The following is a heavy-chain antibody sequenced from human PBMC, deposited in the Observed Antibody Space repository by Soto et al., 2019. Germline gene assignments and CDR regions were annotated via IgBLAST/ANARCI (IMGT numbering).Heavy chain of an antibody. CDR1: GGTFSSYT. D-gene: IGHD3-3*01. CDR2: IIPILGIA. V-gene: IGHV1-69*04. CDR3: ARELSGGYDFYNWLDP. Sequence: GASVKVSCKASGGTFSSYTISWVRQAPGQGLEWMGRIIPILGIANYAQKFQGRVTITADKSTSTAYMELSSLRSEDTAVYYCARELSGGYDFYNWLDPWGQGTLVTVPS. J-gene: IGHJ5*02.